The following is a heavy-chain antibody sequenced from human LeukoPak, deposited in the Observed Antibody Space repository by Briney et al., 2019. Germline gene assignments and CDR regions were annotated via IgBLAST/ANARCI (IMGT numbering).Heavy chain of an antibody. CDR3: AREPSPSFYSSGWYAHGWFDP. V-gene: IGHV3-21*01. Sequence: GGSLRLSCAASGFTFSSYSMNWVRQAPGKGLEWVSSISSSSSYIYYADSVKGRFTISRDNAKNSLYLQMNSLRAEDTAVYYCAREPSPSFYSSGWYAHGWFDPWGQGTLVTVSS. D-gene: IGHD6-19*01. CDR2: ISSSSSYI. CDR1: GFTFSSYS. J-gene: IGHJ5*02.